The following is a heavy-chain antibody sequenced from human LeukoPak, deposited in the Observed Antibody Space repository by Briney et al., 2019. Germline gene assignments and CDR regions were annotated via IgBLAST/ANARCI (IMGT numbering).Heavy chain of an antibody. CDR3: ARGAGTTVVTYYSYYYMDV. J-gene: IGHJ6*03. CDR2: IYTSGST. V-gene: IGHV4-4*09. CDR1: GASISSYY. Sequence: PSETLSLTCTVSGASISSYYWSWIRQPPGKGLEWIGYIYTSGSTNYNPSLKNRVTISVDTSKNQFSLKLSSVTAADTAVYYCARGAGTTVVTYYSYYYMDVWGKGTTVTVSS. D-gene: IGHD4-23*01.